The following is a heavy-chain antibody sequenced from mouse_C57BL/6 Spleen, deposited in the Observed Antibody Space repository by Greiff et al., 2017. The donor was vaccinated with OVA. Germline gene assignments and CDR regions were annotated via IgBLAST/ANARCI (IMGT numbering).Heavy chain of an antibody. CDR2: IYPGDGDT. CDR3: ARERGALDY. J-gene: IGHJ2*01. Sequence: VHLVESGPELVKPGASVKISCKASGYAFSSSWMNWVKQRPGKGLEWIGRIYPGDGDTNYNGKFKGKATLTADKSSSTAYMQLSSLTSEDSAVYFCARERGALDYWGQGTTLTVSS. CDR1: GYAFSSSW. V-gene: IGHV1-82*01.